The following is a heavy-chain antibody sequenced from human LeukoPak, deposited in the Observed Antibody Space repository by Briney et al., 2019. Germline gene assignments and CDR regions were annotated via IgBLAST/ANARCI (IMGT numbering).Heavy chain of an antibody. V-gene: IGHV4-34*01. Sequence: KPSGTLSLTCAVYGGSFSGYYWSWIRQPPGKGLEWIGEINHSGSTNYNPSLKSRVTISVDTSKNQFSLKLSSVTAADTAVYYCARENWLNMGYYYYYMDVWGKGTTVTVSS. D-gene: IGHD3-9*01. J-gene: IGHJ6*03. CDR3: ARENWLNMGYYYYYMDV. CDR1: GGSFSGYY. CDR2: INHSGST.